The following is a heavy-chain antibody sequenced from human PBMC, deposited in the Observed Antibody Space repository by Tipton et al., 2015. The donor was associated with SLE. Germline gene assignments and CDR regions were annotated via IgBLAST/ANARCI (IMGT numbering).Heavy chain of an antibody. V-gene: IGHV4-38-2*02. CDR3: ARRTTRSSGYFGAFDI. Sequence: TLSLTCTVSGYSISSDYYWGWIRQPPGKGLEWIGSIYYSGSTYYNPSLKSRVTISVDTSKNQFSLKLSSVTAAETAVYYCARRTTRSSGYFGAFDIWGQGTMVTVSS. D-gene: IGHD3-22*01. CDR1: GYSISSDYY. J-gene: IGHJ3*02. CDR2: IYYSGST.